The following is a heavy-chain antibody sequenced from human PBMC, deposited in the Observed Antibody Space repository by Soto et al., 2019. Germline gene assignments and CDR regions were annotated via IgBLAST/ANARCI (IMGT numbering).Heavy chain of an antibody. J-gene: IGHJ6*02. D-gene: IGHD2-8*01. V-gene: IGHV4-39*01. Sequence: PENLPLTYTVSGDTIRSGIYYWGWIRQPQGKGLEWIGSAYYSGMNHYGPSLRGRVTISVDTSKNEFALRLSSVSAAVTHNYHCARLPAEGVIAGGARDVWGQGPTAT. CDR3: ARLPAEGVIAGGARDV. CDR2: AYYSGMN. CDR1: GDTIRSGIYY.